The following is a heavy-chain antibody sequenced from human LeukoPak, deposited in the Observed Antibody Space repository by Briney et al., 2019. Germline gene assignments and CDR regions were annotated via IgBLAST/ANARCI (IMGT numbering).Heavy chain of an antibody. CDR3: ARIVGATSGVNWFDP. J-gene: IGHJ5*02. Sequence: ASVKVSCKASGYTFTSYGISWVRQAPGQGLEWMGWISAYNGNTNYAQKLQGRVTMTTDTSTSTAYMELRSLRSDDTAVYYCARIVGATSGVNWFDPWGQGTLVTVSS. D-gene: IGHD1-26*01. CDR1: GYTFTSYG. V-gene: IGHV1-18*01. CDR2: ISAYNGNT.